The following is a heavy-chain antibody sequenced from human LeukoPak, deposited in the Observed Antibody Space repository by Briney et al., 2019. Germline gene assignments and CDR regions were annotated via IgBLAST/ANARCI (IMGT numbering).Heavy chain of an antibody. CDR3: ARGVVVVTADYFDY. J-gene: IGHJ4*02. Sequence: PSETLSLTCTVSGGSISSSSYYWGWIRQPPGKGLEWIGSIYYSGSTYYNPSLKSRVTISVDTSKNQFSLKLSSVTAADTAVYYCARGVVVVTADYFDYWGQGTLVTVSS. CDR2: IYYSGST. V-gene: IGHV4-39*07. CDR1: GGSISSSSYY. D-gene: IGHD2-21*02.